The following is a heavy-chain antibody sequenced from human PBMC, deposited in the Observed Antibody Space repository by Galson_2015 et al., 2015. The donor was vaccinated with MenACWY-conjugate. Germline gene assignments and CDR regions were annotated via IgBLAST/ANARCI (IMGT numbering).Heavy chain of an antibody. Sequence: SLRLSCAASGFIFNTYWMHWVRQAPGKGLVWVSRINHGGSSTTYADPVKDRFTISRDNAKNTLYLQMNSLRPEDTAVFYCVKSRGASFYFDSWGQGTLVTVSS. D-gene: IGHD1-26*01. CDR2: INHGGSST. CDR1: GFIFNTYW. CDR3: VKSRGASFYFDS. V-gene: IGHV3-74*01. J-gene: IGHJ4*02.